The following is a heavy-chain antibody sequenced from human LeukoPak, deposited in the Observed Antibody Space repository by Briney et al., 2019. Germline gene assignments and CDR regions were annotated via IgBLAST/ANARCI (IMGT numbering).Heavy chain of an antibody. D-gene: IGHD4-17*01. Sequence: GGSLRLSCAASRLPYCTYAMSWLPQAPGKGLEWLSAISPTTSTTFYADSVKGRFTISRDNSMGTLYLQMNGLRAEDTAKYYCATKPSNGDRYFDYWGQGALVTVSS. J-gene: IGHJ4*02. CDR1: RLPYCTYA. CDR2: ISPTTSTT. CDR3: ATKPSNGDRYFDY. V-gene: IGHV3-23*01.